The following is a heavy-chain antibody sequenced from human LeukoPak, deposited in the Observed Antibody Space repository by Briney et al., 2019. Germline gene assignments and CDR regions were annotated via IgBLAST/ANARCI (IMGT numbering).Heavy chain of an antibody. V-gene: IGHV4-34*01. J-gene: IGHJ6*03. CDR2: INHSGST. CDR3: ARVVAARLNYYYYYMDV. D-gene: IGHD6-6*01. Sequence: SETLSLTCAVYGGSFSGYYWSWIRQPPGKGLEWIGEINHSGSTNYNPSLKSRVTISVDTSKNQFSLKLSSVTAADTAVYYCARVVAARLNYYYYYMDVWGKGTTVTVSS. CDR1: GGSFSGYY.